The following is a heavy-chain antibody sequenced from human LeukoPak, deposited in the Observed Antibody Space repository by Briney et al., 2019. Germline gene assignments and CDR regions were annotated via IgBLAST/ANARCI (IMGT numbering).Heavy chain of an antibody. CDR2: ISYDGSNK. CDR3: ARENRYYGSGSIPNPFDP. V-gene: IGHV3-30*04. J-gene: IGHJ5*02. D-gene: IGHD3-10*01. CDR1: GFTFSSYA. Sequence: GGSLRLSCAASGFTFSSYAMHWVRQAPGKGLEWVAVISYDGSNKYYADSVKGRFTISRDNSKNTLYLQMNSLRAEDTAVYYCARENRYYGSGSIPNPFDPWGQGTLVTVSS.